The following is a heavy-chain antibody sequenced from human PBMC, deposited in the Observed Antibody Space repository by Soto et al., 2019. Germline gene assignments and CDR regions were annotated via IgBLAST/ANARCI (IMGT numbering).Heavy chain of an antibody. CDR1: GGYISGGYYS. Sequence: SETLSLTCAVSGGYISGGYYSWSWIRQPPGKGLEWIGFIYNSGSTYYNSSLKSRVTISVDRSKNHFFLNLTSVTAADTAVYFCSHGQIMGHYRSELDFWGPGTLVTVSS. CDR2: IYNSGST. J-gene: IGHJ4*02. D-gene: IGHD3-16*01. CDR3: SHGQIMGHYRSELDF. V-gene: IGHV4-30-2*01.